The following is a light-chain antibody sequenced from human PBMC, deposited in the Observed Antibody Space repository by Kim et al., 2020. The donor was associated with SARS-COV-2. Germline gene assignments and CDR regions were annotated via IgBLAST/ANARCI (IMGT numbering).Light chain of an antibody. CDR2: GKN. CDR1: SLRSYY. V-gene: IGLV3-19*01. Sequence: SSELTQDPAVSVALGQTVRITCQGDSLRSYYASWYQQKPRQAPVLVIYGKNNRPSGIPDRLSGSSSGNTASLTITGAQAEDEADYYCNSRDSSGNHLVFG. CDR3: NSRDSSGNHLV. J-gene: IGLJ3*02.